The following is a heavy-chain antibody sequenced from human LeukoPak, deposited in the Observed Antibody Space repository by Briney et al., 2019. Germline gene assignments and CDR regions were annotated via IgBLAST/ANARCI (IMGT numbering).Heavy chain of an antibody. CDR1: GFTFSSYS. J-gene: IGHJ5*02. V-gene: IGHV3-21*01. CDR2: ISSSSSYI. D-gene: IGHD3-3*01. CDR3: ARDPSIYDFWSGYFPSGGWFDP. Sequence: GGSLRLSCAASGFTFSSYSMNWVRQAPGKGLEWVSSISSSSSYIYYADSVKGRFTISRDNAKNSLYLQMNSLRAEDTAVYYCARDPSIYDFWSGYFPSGGWFDPWGQGTLVTVSS.